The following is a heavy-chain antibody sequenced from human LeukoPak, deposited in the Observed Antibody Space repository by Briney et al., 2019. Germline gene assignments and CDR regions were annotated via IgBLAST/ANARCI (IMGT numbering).Heavy chain of an antibody. D-gene: IGHD4-11*01. CDR2: IKQDGSEK. CDR1: GFTFSSYW. J-gene: IGHJ5*02. CDR3: ARNDDYSNYPTLAGPLEFDP. V-gene: IGHV3-7*01. Sequence: GGSLRLSCAASGFTFSSYWMSWVRQAPGKGLEWVANIKQDGSEKYYVDSVKGRFTISRDNAKNSLYLQMNSLRAEDTAVYYCARNDDYSNYPTLAGPLEFDPWGQGTLVTVSS.